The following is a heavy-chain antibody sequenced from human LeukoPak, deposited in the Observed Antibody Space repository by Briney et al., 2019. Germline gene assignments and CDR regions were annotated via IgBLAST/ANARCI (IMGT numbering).Heavy chain of an antibody. V-gene: IGHV1-46*01. Sequence: ASVKVSCKASGYTFTSYYMHWVRQAPGQGLEWMGIINPSGGSTSYAQKFQGRVTMTRDTYTSTVYMELSSLRSEDTAVYYCARVLVAGSYYYYGMDVWGQGTTVTVSS. D-gene: IGHD6-19*01. CDR3: ARVLVAGSYYYYGMDV. J-gene: IGHJ6*02. CDR2: INPSGGST. CDR1: GYTFTSYY.